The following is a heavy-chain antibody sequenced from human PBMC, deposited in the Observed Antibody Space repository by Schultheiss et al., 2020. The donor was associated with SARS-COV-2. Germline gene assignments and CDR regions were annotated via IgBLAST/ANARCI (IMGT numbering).Heavy chain of an antibody. CDR2: ISSNGGST. CDR1: GFTFSNAW. J-gene: IGHJ4*02. CDR3: ARSLYGEWATGDY. D-gene: IGHD4-17*01. V-gene: IGHV3-64*01. Sequence: GGSLRLSCAASGFTFSNAWMNWVRQAPGKGLEYVSAISSNGGSTYYANSVKGRFTISRDNSKNTLYLQMGSLRAEDMAVYYCARSLYGEWATGDYWGQGTLVTVSS.